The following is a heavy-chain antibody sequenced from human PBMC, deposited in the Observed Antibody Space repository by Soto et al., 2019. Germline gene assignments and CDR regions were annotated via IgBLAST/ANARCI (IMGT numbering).Heavy chain of an antibody. J-gene: IGHJ6*03. D-gene: IGHD4-17*01. Sequence: QVQLQESGPGLVKPSETLSLTCTVSGGSISSYYWSWIRQPPGKGLEWIGYIYYSGSTNYNPSLKSRVTISVDTSKTQFSLKLSSVTAADTAVYYCARATVTFRGGYYYYYYMDVWGKGTPVTVSS. CDR1: GGSISSYY. V-gene: IGHV4-59*01. CDR3: ARATVTFRGGYYYYYYMDV. CDR2: IYYSGST.